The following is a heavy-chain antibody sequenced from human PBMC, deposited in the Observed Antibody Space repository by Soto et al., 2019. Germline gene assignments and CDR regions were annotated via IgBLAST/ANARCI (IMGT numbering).Heavy chain of an antibody. V-gene: IGHV4-31*03. D-gene: IGHD3-9*01. J-gene: IGHJ3*02. CDR1: GGSISSGGYY. CDR3: ARLSPDYDILTRDAFDI. CDR2: IYYSGST. Sequence: SETLSLTCTVSGGSISSGGYYWSWIRQHPGKGLEWIGYIYYSGSTYYNPSLKSRVTISVDTSKNQFSLKLSSVTAADTAVYYCARLSPDYDILTRDAFDIWGQGTMVTVSS.